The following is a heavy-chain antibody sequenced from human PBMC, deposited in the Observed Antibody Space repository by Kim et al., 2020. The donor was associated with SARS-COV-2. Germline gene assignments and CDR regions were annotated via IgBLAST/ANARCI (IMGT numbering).Heavy chain of an antibody. CDR2: ISYDGSNK. Sequence: GGSLRLSCAASGFTFSSYGMHWVRQAPGKGLEWVAVISYDGSNKYYADSVKGRFTISRDNSKNTLYLQMNSLRAEDTAVYYCAKELPPVYSSGWSYYYYGMDVCGQRTTVTVSS. CDR1: GFTFSSYG. J-gene: IGHJ6*02. V-gene: IGHV3-30*18. D-gene: IGHD6-19*01. CDR3: AKELPPVYSSGWSYYYYGMDV.